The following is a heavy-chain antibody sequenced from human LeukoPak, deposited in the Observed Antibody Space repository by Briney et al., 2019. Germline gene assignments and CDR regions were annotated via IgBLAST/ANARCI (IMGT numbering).Heavy chain of an antibody. CDR1: GGSISSYY. CDR3: ARDYAFDI. Sequence: SETLSLTCTVSGGSISSYYWSWIRQPPGKGLEWIGCIYYSGNPNYDTSLKSRVTISIDTSKNQFSLKLSSVTAADTAVYYCARDYAFDIWGQGTMVTVSS. CDR2: IYYSGNP. J-gene: IGHJ3*02. V-gene: IGHV4-59*01.